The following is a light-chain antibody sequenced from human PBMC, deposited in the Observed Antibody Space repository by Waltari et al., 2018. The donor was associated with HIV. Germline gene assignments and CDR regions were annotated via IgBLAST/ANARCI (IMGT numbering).Light chain of an antibody. CDR1: SSDVGDSKY. Sequence: QSALTQPASVSGSPGQSITISCTATSSDVGDSKYVSWYQQYPGKAPKLIIYELNNRPSGVSNRFSGSKAGHTASLTISGLQTEDEGDYYCSSYTTSSTVVFGGGTKLTVL. CDR3: SSYTTSSTVV. V-gene: IGLV2-14*01. J-gene: IGLJ3*02. CDR2: ELN.